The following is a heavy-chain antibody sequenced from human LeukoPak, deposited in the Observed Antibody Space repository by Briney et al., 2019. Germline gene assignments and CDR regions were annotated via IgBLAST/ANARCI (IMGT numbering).Heavy chain of an antibody. J-gene: IGHJ4*02. CDR1: GYTFNNFG. CDR3: SRSYYSSSWYYFDH. V-gene: IGHV1-18*01. Sequence: ASVKVSCKTSGYTFNNFGITWVRQAPGLGPEWMGWISIGDGRTHYGRKFQDRVSMTREMSSNTAFLELSSLRSDDTAVYFCSRSYYSSSWYYFDHWGQGTLVTVSS. CDR2: ISIGDGRT. D-gene: IGHD2-15*01.